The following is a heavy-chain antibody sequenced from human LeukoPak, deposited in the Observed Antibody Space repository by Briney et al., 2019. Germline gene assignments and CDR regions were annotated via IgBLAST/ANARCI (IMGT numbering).Heavy chain of an antibody. J-gene: IGHJ3*02. CDR2: IYHSGST. D-gene: IGHD3-22*01. Sequence: SETLSLTCAVSGGSISSSNWWSWVRQPPGKGLEWIGEIYHSGSTNYNPSLKSRVTISVDKSKNQFSLKLSSVTAADTAVYYCARILSYYYDSSGYYFLAFDIWAQGTMVTVSS. V-gene: IGHV4-4*02. CDR1: GGSISSSNW. CDR3: ARILSYYYDSSGYYFLAFDI.